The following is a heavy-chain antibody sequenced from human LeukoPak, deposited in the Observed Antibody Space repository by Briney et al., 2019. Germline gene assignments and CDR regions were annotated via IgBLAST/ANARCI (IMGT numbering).Heavy chain of an antibody. J-gene: IGHJ4*02. CDR2: INTYNGNT. CDR1: DYTFTNYNYG. Sequence: ASVKVSCKASDYTFTNYNYGISWVRQAPGRGLEWMGWINTYNGNTNYAQKFQGAVTMTTDTSTSTAYMELRSLRSDDTAVYYCARVVLSRSGNLYYFDFWGQGTLVTVSS. V-gene: IGHV1-18*01. CDR3: ARVVLSRSGNLYYFDF. D-gene: IGHD1-26*01.